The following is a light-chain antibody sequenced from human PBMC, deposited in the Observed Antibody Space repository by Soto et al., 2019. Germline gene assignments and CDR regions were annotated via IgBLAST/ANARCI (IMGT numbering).Light chain of an antibody. J-gene: IGKJ5*01. V-gene: IGKV3-20*01. CDR1: QSVSSS. CDR3: QQYGSSPRT. CDR2: GAS. Sequence: EIGLTQSPGTLSLSPGERATLSCRASQSVSSSLAWYQQKPGQAPRLLIYGASSRATGIPDRFSGSGSGTDFTLTITRLEPEDFAVYYCQQYGSSPRTFGQGTRLEIK.